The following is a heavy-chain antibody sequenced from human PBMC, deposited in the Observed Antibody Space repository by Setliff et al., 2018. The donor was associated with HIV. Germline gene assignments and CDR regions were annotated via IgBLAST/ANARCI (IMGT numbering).Heavy chain of an antibody. V-gene: IGHV4-30-2*05. CDR3: AREVKEVTDSDAFDI. Sequence: SETLSLTCTVSGGSISSYSWSWIRQPPGKGLEWIGYIYYSGSAYYNPSLESRVTISIDTSKNQFSLNLRSVTAADTAVYYCAREVKEVTDSDAFDIWGQGTMVT. CDR1: GGSISSYS. CDR2: IYYSGSA. D-gene: IGHD2-21*02. J-gene: IGHJ3*02.